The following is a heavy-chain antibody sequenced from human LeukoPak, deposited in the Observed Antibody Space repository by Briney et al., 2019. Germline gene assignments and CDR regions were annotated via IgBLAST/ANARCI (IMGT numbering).Heavy chain of an antibody. Sequence: SETLSLTCTVSGGSISGSYWSWIRQPPGKGLEWIGYIYYSGSTNYNPSLKSRVTISVDTSKNQFSLKLSSVTAADTAVYYCARAGLPYYYDSSGYHVGFDPWGQGTLVTVSS. CDR3: ARAGLPYYYDSSGYHVGFDP. D-gene: IGHD3-22*01. CDR2: IYYSGST. V-gene: IGHV4-59*01. CDR1: GGSISGSY. J-gene: IGHJ5*02.